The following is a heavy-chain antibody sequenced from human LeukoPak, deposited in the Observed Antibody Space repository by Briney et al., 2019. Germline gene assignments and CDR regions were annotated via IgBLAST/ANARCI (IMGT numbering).Heavy chain of an antibody. CDR1: GFTFSSYP. D-gene: IGHD2-15*01. J-gene: IGHJ4*02. CDR2: VSYDGSNK. Sequence: GGSLRLSCVVSGFTFSSYPMSWVRQAPGKGLEWVALVSYDGSNKHYADSVTGRFTISRDNSKNTLYLQMNSLRAEDTAVYYCAREFVVLVAATVGYFDYWGQGTLVTVSS. V-gene: IGHV3-30-3*01. CDR3: AREFVVLVAATVGYFDY.